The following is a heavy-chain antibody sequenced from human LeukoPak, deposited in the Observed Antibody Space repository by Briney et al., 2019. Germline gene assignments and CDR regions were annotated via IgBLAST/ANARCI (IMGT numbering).Heavy chain of an antibody. CDR1: GYTPTSYA. CDR2: SSAYNGNT. V-gene: IGHV1-18*01. J-gene: IGHJ4*02. Sequence: ASVTVSCTPSGYTPTSYATSWVRPAPEQGLEWKGWSSAYNGNTNYAQKLQGRVTMTTDTSTSTAYMELRSLRSDDTAVYYWARDASTVTTTPTGDYWGQGTLVTVSS. D-gene: IGHD4-17*01. CDR3: ARDASTVTTTPTGDY.